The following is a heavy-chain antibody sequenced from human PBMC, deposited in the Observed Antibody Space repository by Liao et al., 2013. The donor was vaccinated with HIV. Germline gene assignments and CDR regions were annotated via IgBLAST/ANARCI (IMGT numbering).Heavy chain of an antibody. CDR2: ISDSGST. CDR1: GGSFSGNF. CDR3: ARRGGARDKLSYFFFYMDV. Sequence: QVQLQQWGAGLLKPSETLSLTCAIYGGSFSGNFWNWIRQSPEKGLEWIGEISDSGSTKYNPSLKSRITLSIDTSKRQFSLKLNSVTAADTAVYYCARRGGARDKLSYFFFYMDVWGKGTTVTVSS. D-gene: IGHD4-23*01. J-gene: IGHJ6*03. V-gene: IGHV4-34*02.